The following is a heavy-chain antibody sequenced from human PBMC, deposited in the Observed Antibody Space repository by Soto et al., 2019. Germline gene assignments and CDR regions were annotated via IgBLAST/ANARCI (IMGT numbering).Heavy chain of an antibody. Sequence: PSETLSLTCPVSGVSISSTYDYWAWIRQPPGKGLEWIGSIYHSGSTYYNSSLKRPVTISVDTSKNQFSLKLTSVTAADTAVYYCARQGQLVWNWFGPWGQGTLVTVSS. CDR3: ARQGQLVWNWFGP. V-gene: IGHV4-39*01. CDR2: IYHSGST. CDR1: GVSISSTYDY. J-gene: IGHJ5*02. D-gene: IGHD6-13*01.